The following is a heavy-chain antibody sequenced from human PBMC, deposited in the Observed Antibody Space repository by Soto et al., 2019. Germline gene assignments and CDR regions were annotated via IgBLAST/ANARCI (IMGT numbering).Heavy chain of an antibody. CDR2: INPSGEHT. Sequence: ASVKVSCKASGYSSKDHYMHWVRQAPGRGLEWVGIINPSGEHTNYAQQFRGRVAMTRDTSTSTAYMELRSLRSEDTAVYFCARISCKGGSCYFDFDHWGQGTLVTVSS. J-gene: IGHJ4*02. CDR3: ARISCKGGSCYFDFDH. CDR1: GYSSKDHY. V-gene: IGHV1-46*02. D-gene: IGHD2-15*01.